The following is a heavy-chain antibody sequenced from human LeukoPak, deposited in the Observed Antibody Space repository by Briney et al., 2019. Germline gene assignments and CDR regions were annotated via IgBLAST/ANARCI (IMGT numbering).Heavy chain of an antibody. CDR2: ISAYNGNT. Sequence: ASVKPSCKASGYTFTSYGISWVRQAPGQGLEWMGWISAYNGNTNYAQKLQGRVTMTTDTSTSTAYMELRNLRSDDTAVYYCARDFGYCSSTSCRYYYYYGMDVWGQGTT. J-gene: IGHJ6*02. CDR1: GYTFTSYG. V-gene: IGHV1-18*01. CDR3: ARDFGYCSSTSCRYYYYYGMDV. D-gene: IGHD2-2*03.